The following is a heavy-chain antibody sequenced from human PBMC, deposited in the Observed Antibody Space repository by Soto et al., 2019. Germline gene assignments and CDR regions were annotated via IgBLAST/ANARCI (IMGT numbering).Heavy chain of an antibody. CDR2: IDPSDSYT. CDR1: GYSFTSYW. Sequence: SLKISCKGSGYSFTSYWISWVRQMPGKGLEWMGRIDPSDSYTNYSPSFQGHVTISADKSISTAYLQWSSLKASDTAMYYCARRYDFWSGYFFHEVIDYWGQGTLVTVSS. J-gene: IGHJ4*02. V-gene: IGHV5-10-1*01. D-gene: IGHD3-3*01. CDR3: ARRYDFWSGYFFHEVIDY.